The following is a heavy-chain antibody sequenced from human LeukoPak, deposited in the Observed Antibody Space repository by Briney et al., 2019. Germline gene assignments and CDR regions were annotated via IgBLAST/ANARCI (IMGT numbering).Heavy chain of an antibody. CDR2: IKQDGSEK. J-gene: IGHJ6*02. Sequence: GGSLRLSCAASGFTFSSYWMSWVRQAPGKGLEWVANIKQDGSEKYYVDSVKGRFTISRDNAKTSLYLQMNSLRAEDTAVYYCARNQNPDIVVVPAAKHNYYYYYGMDVWGQGTTVTVSS. CDR3: ARNQNPDIVVVPAAKHNYYYYYGMDV. CDR1: GFTFSSYW. V-gene: IGHV3-7*01. D-gene: IGHD2-2*01.